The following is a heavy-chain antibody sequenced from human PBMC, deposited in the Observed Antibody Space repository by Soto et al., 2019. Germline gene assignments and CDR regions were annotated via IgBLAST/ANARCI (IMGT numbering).Heavy chain of an antibody. CDR3: ARRDAYDDYGVFDY. D-gene: IGHD4-17*01. CDR1: GFSLSTSGVG. J-gene: IGHJ4*02. V-gene: IGHV2-5*02. CDR2: IYWDDDK. Sequence: SGPTLVNPTQTLTLTCTFSGFSLSTSGVGVGWIRQPPGKALEWLALIYWDDDKRYRPTLKSRLTITKDTSENQVVLTMTNMDPVDTATYYCARRDAYDDYGVFDYWGQGSLVTVS.